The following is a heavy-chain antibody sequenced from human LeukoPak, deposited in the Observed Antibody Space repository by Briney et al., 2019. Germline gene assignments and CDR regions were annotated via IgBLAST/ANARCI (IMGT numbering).Heavy chain of an antibody. D-gene: IGHD1-26*01. Sequence: SETLSLTCTVSGYSISSGYYWAWIRQPPGKGLEWIGAIYHSGSTYSNPSLKSRVTISVDTSKNQFSLRLSSVTAADTAVYYCARETGTYSAFDYWGQGTLVTVSS. CDR2: IYHSGST. CDR1: GYSISSGYY. J-gene: IGHJ4*02. V-gene: IGHV4-38-2*02. CDR3: ARETGTYSAFDY.